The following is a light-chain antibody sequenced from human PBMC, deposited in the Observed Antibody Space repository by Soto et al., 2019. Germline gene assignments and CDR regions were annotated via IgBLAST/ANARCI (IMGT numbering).Light chain of an antibody. J-gene: IGLJ3*02. Sequence: QLVLTQPPSASGSRGQSVTISCTGTSSDVGGYNYVSWYQQHPGKAPKLMIYEFSKRPSGVPDRFSGSKSVNTACLTVSGLQREDEADYYCTSDAGSNNLGVFGGGTKLTVL. CDR2: EFS. CDR3: TSDAGSNNLGV. V-gene: IGLV2-8*01. CDR1: SSDVGGYNY.